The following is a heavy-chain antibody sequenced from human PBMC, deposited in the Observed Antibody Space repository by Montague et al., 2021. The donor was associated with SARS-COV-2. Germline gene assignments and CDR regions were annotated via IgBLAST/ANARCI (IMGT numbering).Heavy chain of an antibody. V-gene: IGHV3-23*01. CDR1: GFSFSNYA. D-gene: IGHD6-13*01. CDR3: VKEAVYSSSWEYFDY. Sequence: SLRLSCAASGFSFSNYAMSWVRQAPGKGLEWVSPISGSGDITHYADSVKGRFTISRDNSKNTLYLQMNSLRAEDTAVYYCVKEAVYSSSWEYFDYWGQGTLVTVSS. J-gene: IGHJ4*02. CDR2: ISGSGDIT.